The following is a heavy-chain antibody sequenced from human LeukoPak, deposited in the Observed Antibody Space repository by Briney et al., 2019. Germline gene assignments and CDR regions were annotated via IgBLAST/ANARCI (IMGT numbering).Heavy chain of an antibody. CDR2: ISGSGGST. CDR3: AKDHLVGAAFDI. CDR1: GFTFSSYA. Sequence: PGGSLRLSCAASGFTFSSYAMSWVRQAPGKGLEWVSAISGSGGSTYYADSVKGRFTISRVNSKNTLYLQMNSLRAEDTAVYYYAKDHLVGAAFDIWGQGTMVTVSS. V-gene: IGHV3-23*01. J-gene: IGHJ3*02. D-gene: IGHD1-26*01.